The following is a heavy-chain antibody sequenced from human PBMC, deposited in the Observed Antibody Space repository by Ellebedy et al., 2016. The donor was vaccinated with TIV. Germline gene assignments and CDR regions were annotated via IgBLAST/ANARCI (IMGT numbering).Heavy chain of an antibody. CDR3: ASSPSGYEIPY. D-gene: IGHD5-12*01. CDR2: IYHSGST. Sequence: SETLSLXXNVSGGTISSTNYYWGWIRQSPEKGLEWIGSIYHSGSTYYNPSLKSRLTISLDTTKNQFSLRLDSVTAADTVVYYCASSPSGYEIPYWGQGTLVTVSS. CDR1: GGTISSTNYY. V-gene: IGHV4-39*07. J-gene: IGHJ4*02.